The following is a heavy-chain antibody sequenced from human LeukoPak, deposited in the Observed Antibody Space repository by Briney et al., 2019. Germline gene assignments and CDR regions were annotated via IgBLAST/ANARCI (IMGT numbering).Heavy chain of an antibody. J-gene: IGHJ6*03. CDR2: INPNNGGT. CDR1: GYTFTGYD. V-gene: IGHV1-2*02. Sequence: GASLKVSCKTSGYTFTGYDMHWVRQAPGQGLEWMGWINPNNGGTNYAQQFQGRITMTRDTSISTAYMELSSLRSDDTAVYYCARDWRSIATAGTWFYYYYYMDVWGKGTTVTVSS. D-gene: IGHD6-13*01. CDR3: ARDWRSIATAGTWFYYYYYMDV.